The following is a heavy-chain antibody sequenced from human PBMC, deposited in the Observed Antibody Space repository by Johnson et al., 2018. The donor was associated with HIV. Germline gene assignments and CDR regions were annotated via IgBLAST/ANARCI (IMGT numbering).Heavy chain of an antibody. Sequence: VESGGGLVQPGRSLRVSCAASGFTFDDYAMHWVRQAPGKGLEWVSGISWNSGSIRYADSVKGRFTISRDNAKNSLYLQMNSLRAEDTALYYCAKDLINSGIDPQAFELWGQGTMVSVSS. CDR1: GFTFDDYA. J-gene: IGHJ3*01. V-gene: IGHV3-9*01. D-gene: IGHD1-26*01. CDR3: AKDLINSGIDPQAFEL. CDR2: ISWNSGSI.